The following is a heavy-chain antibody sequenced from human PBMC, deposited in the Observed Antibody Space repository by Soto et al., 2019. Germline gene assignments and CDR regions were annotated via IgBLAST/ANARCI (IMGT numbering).Heavy chain of an antibody. Sequence: PSETLSLTCTVSGGTISSSSYYWGWIRQPPGKGLEWIGSIYYSGSTYYNPSLKSRVTISVDTSKNQSSLKLSSVTAADTAVYYCARRLWFGEWRFDSPKTSGGYYYYYGMDVWGQGTTVTVSS. CDR1: GGTISSSSYY. CDR3: ARRLWFGEWRFDSPKTSGGYYYYYGMDV. V-gene: IGHV4-39*01. D-gene: IGHD3-10*01. J-gene: IGHJ6*02. CDR2: IYYSGST.